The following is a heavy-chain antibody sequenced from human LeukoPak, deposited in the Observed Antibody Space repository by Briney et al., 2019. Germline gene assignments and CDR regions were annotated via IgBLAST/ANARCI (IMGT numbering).Heavy chain of an antibody. CDR2: IDTTSTTM. J-gene: IGHJ1*01. V-gene: IGHV3-48*01. Sequence: GGSLRLSCAASGFTFDTYTMNWVRQAPGTGLEWVSYIDTTSTTMYYADSVKGRFTISRDNAKNSLYLQMNSLRVEDTAVYYCTRGLVVVAQYFQHWGQGTLVTVSS. CDR1: GFTFDTYT. CDR3: TRGLVVVAQYFQH. D-gene: IGHD2-15*01.